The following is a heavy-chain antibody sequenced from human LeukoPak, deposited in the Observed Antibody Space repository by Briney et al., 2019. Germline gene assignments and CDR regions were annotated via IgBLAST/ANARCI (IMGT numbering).Heavy chain of an antibody. CDR2: IYSGGST. J-gene: IGHJ6*02. Sequence: GGSLRLSCAASGFTVSSNYMSWVRQAPGKGLEGVSVIYSGGSTYYADSVKGRFTISRDNSKNTLYLQMNSLRAEDTAVYYCARDQGYCSGGSCQMGYYYGMDVWGQGTTVTVSS. V-gene: IGHV3-66*01. CDR3: ARDQGYCSGGSCQMGYYYGMDV. CDR1: GFTVSSNY. D-gene: IGHD2-15*01.